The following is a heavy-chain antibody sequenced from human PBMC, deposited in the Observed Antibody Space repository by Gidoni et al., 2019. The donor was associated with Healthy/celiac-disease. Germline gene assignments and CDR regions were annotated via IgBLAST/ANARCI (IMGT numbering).Heavy chain of an antibody. CDR1: GFTCSSYA. J-gene: IGHJ4*02. CDR3: AKVGGGSFQSDYFDY. V-gene: IGHV3-23*01. Sequence: EVQLLESGGGLVQPGGSLRISCSASGFTCSSYAMSWVRQNPGKGLGWVSAISGSGGSTYYADSVKGRFTISRDNSKNTLYLQMNSLRAEDTAVYYCAKVGGGSFQSDYFDYWGQGTLVTVSS. D-gene: IGHD1-26*01. CDR2: ISGSGGST.